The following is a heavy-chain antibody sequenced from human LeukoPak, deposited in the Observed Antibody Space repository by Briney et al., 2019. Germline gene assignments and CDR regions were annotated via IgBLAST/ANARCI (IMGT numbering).Heavy chain of an antibody. Sequence: SETLSLTCIVSGGSISSISSNNYHWGWIRQPPGKGLEWIGSIYYSGSTYYNPSLKSRVTISVDTSKNQFSLKLSSVTAADTAVYYCARHPLELHTHRPYYFDYWGQGTLVTVSS. CDR1: GGSISSISSNNYH. D-gene: IGHD1-7*01. J-gene: IGHJ4*02. V-gene: IGHV4-39*01. CDR2: IYYSGST. CDR3: ARHPLELHTHRPYYFDY.